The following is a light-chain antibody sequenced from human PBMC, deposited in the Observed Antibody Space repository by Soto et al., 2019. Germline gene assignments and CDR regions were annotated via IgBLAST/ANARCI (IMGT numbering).Light chain of an antibody. CDR2: GAS. CDR3: QQYGRSLPT. CDR1: QSISNNY. Sequence: ENVLTQSPDILSLSPGERVTLSCRTSQSISNNYLAWYQQKPGQAPRVLIYGASSRATGIPDRFSGSGSGTDFTLTISRLQPEDFALYYCQQYGRSLPTFGRGTKLEIK. J-gene: IGKJ2*01. V-gene: IGKV3-20*01.